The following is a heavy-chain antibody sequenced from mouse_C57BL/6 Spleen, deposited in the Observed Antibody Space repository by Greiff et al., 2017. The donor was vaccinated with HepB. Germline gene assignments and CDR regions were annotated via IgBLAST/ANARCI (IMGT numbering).Heavy chain of an antibody. V-gene: IGHV1-18*01. CDR3: ARGLGLLRSYYFDY. CDR1: GYTFTDYN. Sequence: EVQLQQSGPELVKPGASVKIPCKASGYTFTDYNMDWVKQSHGKSLEWIGDINPNNGGTIYNQKFKGKATLTVDKSSSTAYMELRSLTSEDTAVYYCARGLGLLRSYYFDYWGQGTTLTVSS. J-gene: IGHJ2*01. D-gene: IGHD1-1*01. CDR2: INPNNGGT.